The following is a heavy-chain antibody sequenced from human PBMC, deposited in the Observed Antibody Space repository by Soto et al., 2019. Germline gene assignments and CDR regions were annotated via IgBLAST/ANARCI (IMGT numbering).Heavy chain of an antibody. D-gene: IGHD1-1*01. CDR3: ARERLERPFEAFDI. CDR1: GHTFTSYY. J-gene: IGHJ3*02. CDR2: INPSGGST. V-gene: IGHV1-46*03. Sequence: GASVKVSCETSGHTFTSYYMHWVRQAPGQGLEWMGIINPSGGSTSYAQKFQGRVTMTRDTSTSTVYMELSSLRSEDTAVYYCARERLERPFEAFDIWGQGTMVTVSS.